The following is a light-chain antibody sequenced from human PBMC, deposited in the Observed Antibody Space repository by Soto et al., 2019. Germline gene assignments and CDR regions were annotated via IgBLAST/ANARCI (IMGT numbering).Light chain of an antibody. CDR1: QTVSNY. CDR3: QQYGSSPPTWT. J-gene: IGKJ1*01. Sequence: EIVMTQSPATLSVSPGEGATLSCRASQTVSNYLAWYQQKPGQAPRLLIYGASSRATGIPDRFSGSGSGTDFTLTISRLEPEDFAVYYCQQYGSSPPTWTFGQGTKVDIK. CDR2: GAS. V-gene: IGKV3-20*01.